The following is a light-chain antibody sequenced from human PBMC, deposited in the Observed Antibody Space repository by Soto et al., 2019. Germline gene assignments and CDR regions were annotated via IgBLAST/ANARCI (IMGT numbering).Light chain of an antibody. Sequence: DIQMTQSPSTLSASVGDRVTITCRASQSISSWLAWYQQKPGKAPKLLIYKASSLESGVPSRFSGSGSGTEFTLTISSLQPDDFAIYYCQQYNSYSQGYTFGQGTKLEIK. CDR2: KAS. J-gene: IGKJ2*01. CDR3: QQYNSYSQGYT. CDR1: QSISSW. V-gene: IGKV1-5*03.